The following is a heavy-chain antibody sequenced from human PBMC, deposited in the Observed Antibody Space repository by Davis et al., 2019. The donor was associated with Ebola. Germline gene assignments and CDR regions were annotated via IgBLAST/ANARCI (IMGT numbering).Heavy chain of an antibody. CDR3: AKDTAYDFWSSYCRH. V-gene: IGHV3-23*01. D-gene: IGHD3-3*01. Sequence: GESLKTPCAASGFTFSSYAMSWVRQAPGKGLEWVSAISGSGGSTYYADSVKGRFTISRDNAKNSLYLQMNSLRAEDTALYYCAKDTAYDFWSSYCRHWGQGTLVTVSS. J-gene: IGHJ4*02. CDR1: GFTFSSYA. CDR2: ISGSGGST.